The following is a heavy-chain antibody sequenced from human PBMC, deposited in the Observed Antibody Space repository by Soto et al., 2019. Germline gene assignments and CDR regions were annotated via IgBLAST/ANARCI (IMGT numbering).Heavy chain of an antibody. CDR2: IYYTGTT. D-gene: IGHD3-22*01. CDR3: ARLKGAFLITTYNWFDP. CDR1: GDSIDTSRYY. V-gene: IGHV4-39*01. J-gene: IGHJ5*02. Sequence: LSLTCTVSGDSIDTSRYYWGWIRQPPGKGLEWIGSIYYTGTTYYNPSLKSRVTISADTSKNQFSLRLSSVTAADTAFYYCARLKGAFLITTYNWFDPWGQGTLVTVSS.